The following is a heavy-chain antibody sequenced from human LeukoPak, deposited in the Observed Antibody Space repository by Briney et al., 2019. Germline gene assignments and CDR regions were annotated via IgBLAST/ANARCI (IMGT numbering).Heavy chain of an antibody. Sequence: GASVKVSCKASGGTFSSYAISWVRQAPGQGLEWMGGIIPIFGTANYAQKFQGRVTITAGESTSTAYMELSSLRSEDTAVYYCARVTATYYYDSSGSPDAFDIWGQGTMVTVTS. J-gene: IGHJ3*02. CDR3: ARVTATYYYDSSGSPDAFDI. V-gene: IGHV1-69*13. CDR2: IIPIFGTA. D-gene: IGHD3-22*01. CDR1: GGTFSSYA.